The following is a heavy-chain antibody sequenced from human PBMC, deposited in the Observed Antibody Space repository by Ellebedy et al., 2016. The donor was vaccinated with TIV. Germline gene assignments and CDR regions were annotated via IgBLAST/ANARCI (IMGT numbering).Heavy chain of an antibody. CDR1: GFTFSSYG. V-gene: IGHV3-33*01. D-gene: IGHD4-11*01. J-gene: IGHJ4*02. CDR3: AGSTTITTMPY. CDR2: IWYDGSNK. Sequence: PGGSLRLSCAASGFTFSSYGMHWVRQAPGKGLEWVAVIWYDGSNKYYADSVKGRFTTSRDNSKNTLYLHMTSLRAEDTAVYYCAGSTTITTMPYWGQGTLVTVSS.